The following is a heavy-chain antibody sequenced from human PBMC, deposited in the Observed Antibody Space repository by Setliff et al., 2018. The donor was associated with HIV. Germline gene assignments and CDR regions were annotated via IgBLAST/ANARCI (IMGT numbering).Heavy chain of an antibody. J-gene: IGHJ6*03. CDR2: IFPGDSDT. CDR1: GYTFSDYW. CDR3: ASLRGDYVGQYYYYMDI. Sequence: PGESLKISCKGSGYTFSDYWIGWVRQMPGKGLEWMGSIFPGDSDTRYSPSFEDQVTISVDKSISTAYLQWRSLKTSDTAFYYCASLRGDYVGQYYYYMDIWGKGTTVTVSS. D-gene: IGHD4-17*01. V-gene: IGHV5-51*01.